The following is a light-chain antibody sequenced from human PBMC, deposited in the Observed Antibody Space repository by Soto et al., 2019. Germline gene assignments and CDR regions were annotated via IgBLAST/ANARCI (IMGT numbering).Light chain of an antibody. CDR1: QSISSN. Sequence: EIVMTQSPATLSVSPGERATLSCRASQSISSNLAWYQQKPGQAPRLLIYGASTRATDIPARFSGSGSGTEFILTISDLQSEDFAVYFCQQYNNWPPGPLTFGGGTKVEIK. J-gene: IGKJ4*01. CDR2: GAS. V-gene: IGKV3-15*01. CDR3: QQYNNWPPGPLT.